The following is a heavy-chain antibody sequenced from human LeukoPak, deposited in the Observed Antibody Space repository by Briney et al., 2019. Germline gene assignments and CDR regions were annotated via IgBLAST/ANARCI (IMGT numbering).Heavy chain of an antibody. J-gene: IGHJ4*02. Sequence: GGSLRLSCAASGFTFSSYWMSWVRQAPGKGLEWVSSISSSSSYIYYADSVKGRFTISRDNAKSSLYLQMNSLRAEDTAVYYCASIIRYYYDSSGFPSGWGQGTLVTVSS. CDR1: GFTFSSYW. D-gene: IGHD3-22*01. CDR3: ASIIRYYYDSSGFPSG. CDR2: ISSSSSYI. V-gene: IGHV3-21*01.